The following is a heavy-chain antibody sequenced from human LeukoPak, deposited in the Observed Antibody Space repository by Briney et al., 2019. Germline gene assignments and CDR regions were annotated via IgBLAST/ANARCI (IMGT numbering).Heavy chain of an antibody. CDR1: GGSFSDYY. Sequence: SETLSLTCAVYGGSFSDYYWSWIRQPPGKGLEWIGEINHGGSTNNNPSLKSRVTISADTSKNQFSLKLSSVTAADTAVYYCARGIGSYDSSGYYSLNFDYWGQGTLVTVSS. D-gene: IGHD3-22*01. CDR3: ARGIGSYDSSGYYSLNFDY. V-gene: IGHV4-34*01. J-gene: IGHJ4*02. CDR2: INHGGST.